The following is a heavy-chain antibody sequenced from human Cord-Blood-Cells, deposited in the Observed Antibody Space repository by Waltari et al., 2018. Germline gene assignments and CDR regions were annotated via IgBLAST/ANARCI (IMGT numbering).Heavy chain of an antibody. J-gene: IGHJ6*02. CDR3: ARDTERHYYYGMDV. Sequence: QVQLVQSGAEVKKPGASVKVSCKASGYTFTGYYMHWVRQAPGQGLEWMGWINPNSGGTNYAQKFPGRVTRARDTSISTAYMELSRLRSDDTAVYYCARDTERHYYYGMDVWGQGTTVTVSS. V-gene: IGHV1-2*02. CDR2: INPNSGGT. CDR1: GYTFTGYY. D-gene: IGHD2-8*02.